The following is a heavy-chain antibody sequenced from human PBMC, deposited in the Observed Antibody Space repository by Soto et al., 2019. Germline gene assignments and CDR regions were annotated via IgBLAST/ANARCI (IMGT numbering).Heavy chain of an antibody. CDR3: ARDIRAGAGIWFDP. Sequence: QVQLQESGPGLVKPSETLSLTCTVSGGSISSYYWSWIRQPPGKGLEWIGYIYYSGSTNYNPSLKGRVTISVDTSKNQFSLKLSSVTAADTAVYYCARDIRAGAGIWFDPWGQGTLVTVSS. D-gene: IGHD3-10*01. CDR1: GGSISSYY. J-gene: IGHJ5*02. CDR2: IYYSGST. V-gene: IGHV4-59*01.